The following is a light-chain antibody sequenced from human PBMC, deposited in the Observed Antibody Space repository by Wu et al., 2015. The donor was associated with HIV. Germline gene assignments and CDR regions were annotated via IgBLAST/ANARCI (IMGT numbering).Light chain of an antibody. CDR3: QQYNNWPPLYS. Sequence: EIVMTQSPATLSVSPGERATLSCRASQRVSSNLAWYQQKPGQAPRLLIYDASTRATGIPARFSGSGSGTEFTLTISGLQSEDFAVYYCQQYNNWPPLYSFGQGTKLEIK. CDR2: DAS. V-gene: IGKV3-15*01. CDR1: QRVSSN. J-gene: IGKJ2*03.